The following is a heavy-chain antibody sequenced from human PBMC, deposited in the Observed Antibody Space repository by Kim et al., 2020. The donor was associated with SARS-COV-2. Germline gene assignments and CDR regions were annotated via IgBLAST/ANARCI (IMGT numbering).Heavy chain of an antibody. V-gene: IGHV5-51*01. CDR3: ARWGRGDTSAYYYGH. Sequence: GESLKISCKGSGFSFPSYWIGWVRQTPGKGLEWMGMIYPGDSDTSYSPSFQGQVAISADKSISTAYLQWSSLKASDTAMYYCARWGRGDTSAYYYGHWGQGTLVTVSS. D-gene: IGHD3-22*01. CDR2: IYPGDSDT. CDR1: GFSFPSYW. J-gene: IGHJ4*02.